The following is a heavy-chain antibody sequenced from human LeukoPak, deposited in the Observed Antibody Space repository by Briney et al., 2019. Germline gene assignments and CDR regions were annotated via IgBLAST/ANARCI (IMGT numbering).Heavy chain of an antibody. CDR3: ARGNWNYPFDY. CDR1: GLTVSSNT. J-gene: IGHJ4*02. CDR2: IYSGAST. V-gene: IGHV3-53*01. D-gene: IGHD1-7*01. Sequence: GGSLRFSGPASGLTVSSNTMSWVRKAPGKGLEWVSVIYSGASTYYADSVKGRFTISRDNSKNTLYLQMNSLRAEDTAVYYCARGNWNYPFDYWGQGTLVTVSS.